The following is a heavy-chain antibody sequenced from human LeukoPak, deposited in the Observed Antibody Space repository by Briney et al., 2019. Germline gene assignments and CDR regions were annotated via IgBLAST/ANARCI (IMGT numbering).Heavy chain of an antibody. V-gene: IGHV3-30*02. D-gene: IGHD2-2*02. J-gene: IGHJ4*02. CDR3: ASPSVGYCSSTSCYTFDY. Sequence: GGSLRLSCAASGFTFSSYGMHWVRQAPGKGLEWVAVIWYDGSNKYYADSVKGRFTISRDNSKNTLYLQMNSLRAEDTAVYYCASPSVGYCSSTSCYTFDYWGQGTLVTVSS. CDR2: IWYDGSNK. CDR1: GFTFSSYG.